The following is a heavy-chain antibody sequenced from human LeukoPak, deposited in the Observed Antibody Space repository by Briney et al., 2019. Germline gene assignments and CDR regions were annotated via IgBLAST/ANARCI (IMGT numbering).Heavy chain of an antibody. Sequence: SETLSLTCTVSGGSISSGGYYWSWIRQHPGKGLEWIGYIYYSGSTYYNPSLKSRVTISVDTSKNQFSLKLSSATAADTAVYYCAREKQTGWSDYWGQGTLVTVSS. CDR2: IYYSGST. V-gene: IGHV4-31*03. CDR1: GGSISSGGYY. D-gene: IGHD1-1*01. J-gene: IGHJ4*02. CDR3: AREKQTGWSDY.